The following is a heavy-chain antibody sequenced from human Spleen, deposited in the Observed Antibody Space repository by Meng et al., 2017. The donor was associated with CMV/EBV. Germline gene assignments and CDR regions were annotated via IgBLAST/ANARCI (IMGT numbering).Heavy chain of an antibody. CDR2: INNKAST. CDR3: ARLTLYHAFDI. CDR1: GDSFSNYF. V-gene: IGHV4-34*01. D-gene: IGHD1-14*01. J-gene: IGHJ3*02. Sequence: SETLSLTCAVYGDSFSNYFWNWVRQPPGKGLEWIGEINNKASTNYNPSLKSRVTMSVDTSKNQFSLKLSSVTAADTAVYYCARLTLYHAFDIWGQGTMVTVSS.